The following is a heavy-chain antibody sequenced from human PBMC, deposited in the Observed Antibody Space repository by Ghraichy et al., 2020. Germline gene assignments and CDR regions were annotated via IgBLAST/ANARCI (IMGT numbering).Heavy chain of an antibody. V-gene: IGHV3-30*04. Sequence: GGSLRLSCAASGFTFSSYAMHWVRQAPGKGLEWVAVISYDGSNKYYADSVKGRFTISRDNSKNTLYLQMNSLRAEDTAVYYCARDLEAGGEYFQHWGQGTLVTVSS. CDR2: ISYDGSNK. CDR3: ARDLEAGGEYFQH. J-gene: IGHJ1*01. CDR1: GFTFSSYA. D-gene: IGHD2-8*02.